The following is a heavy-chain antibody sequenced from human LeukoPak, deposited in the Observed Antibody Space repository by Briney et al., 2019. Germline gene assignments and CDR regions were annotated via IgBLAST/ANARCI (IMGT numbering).Heavy chain of an antibody. CDR1: GFTFSNYW. J-gene: IGHJ4*02. Sequence: PGGSLRLSCAASGFTFSNYWMHWVRQAPGKGLVWVSRIDGDGSSTSYADSVKGRFTISRDNSKNTLYLQMNSLRAEDTAVYYCAKPAGWYYDSSGYFNYWGQGILVTVSS. CDR3: AKPAGWYYDSSGYFNY. V-gene: IGHV3-74*01. CDR2: IDGDGSST. D-gene: IGHD3-22*01.